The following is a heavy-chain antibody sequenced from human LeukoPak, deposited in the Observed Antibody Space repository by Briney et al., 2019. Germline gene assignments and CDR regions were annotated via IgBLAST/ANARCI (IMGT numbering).Heavy chain of an antibody. V-gene: IGHV3-23*01. CDR2: ISGSGGST. D-gene: IGHD3-10*02. CDR1: GFTFSSYT. Sequence: GGSLRLSCAASGFTFSSYTMSWVRQAPGKGLEWVSAISGSGGSTYYADSVKGRFTISRDNAKNSLYLQMNSLRAEDTAVYYCAELGITMIGGVWGKGTTVTISS. CDR3: AELGITMIGGV. J-gene: IGHJ6*04.